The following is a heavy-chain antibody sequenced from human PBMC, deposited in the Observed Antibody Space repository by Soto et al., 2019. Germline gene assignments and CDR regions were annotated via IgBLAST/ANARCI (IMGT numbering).Heavy chain of an antibody. V-gene: IGHV4-59*13. D-gene: IGHD5-12*01. CDR1: GDSISAYP. J-gene: IGHJ4*02. CDR3: AREGNLGRWLQPLDF. Sequence: SETLSLTCTVSGDSISAYPWSWVRQPPGKGLEWIGNIHYNGNTKYNPSLKSRVTMSVDTSKNQFSLKLISVTAADTAKYFCAREGNLGRWLQPLDFWGQGTLVTVSS. CDR2: IHYNGNT.